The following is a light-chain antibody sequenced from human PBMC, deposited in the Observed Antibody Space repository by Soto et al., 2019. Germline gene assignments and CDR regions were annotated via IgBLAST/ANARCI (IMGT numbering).Light chain of an antibody. CDR2: GTS. CDR1: QSVRSSH. J-gene: IGKJ4*01. V-gene: IGKV3-20*01. Sequence: ETVLTQSPGTLSLSPGERATLSCRASQSVRSSHLAWYQQMPGQAPRLLIYGTSNRATGIPDRFSGSGSGTDFTFTISRLEPEDFAVYYCQQYSSSPLTFGGGTKVDIK. CDR3: QQYSSSPLT.